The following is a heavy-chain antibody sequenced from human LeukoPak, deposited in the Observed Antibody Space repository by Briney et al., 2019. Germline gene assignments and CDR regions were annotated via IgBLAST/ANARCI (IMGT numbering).Heavy chain of an antibody. J-gene: IGHJ4*02. CDR3: ARLGDYYDSSGPDY. CDR1: GYRFTSYW. CDR2: IYPGDSDT. Sequence: PGGSLKISLKGSGYRFTSYWIGWVRPMPGKGLEGMGIIYPGDSDTRYSPSFQGQVTISADKSISTAYLQWSSLKASDTAMYYCARLGDYYDSSGPDYWGQGTLVTVSS. D-gene: IGHD3-22*01. V-gene: IGHV5-51*01.